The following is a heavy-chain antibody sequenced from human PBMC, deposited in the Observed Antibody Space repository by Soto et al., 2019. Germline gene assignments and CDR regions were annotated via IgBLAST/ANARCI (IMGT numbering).Heavy chain of an antibody. CDR2: IYYIGTT. J-gene: IGHJ5*02. CDR3: GKNETSSPWFAP. Sequence: PSETLALTCTASGGSISNGNFYWSWIRQLPGKGLEWIGNIYYIGTTSYNPSLKSRVTMSIDTSKNQFSLKLSSVVVGDTAMYYCGKNETSSPWFAPWGQGTLVTVSS. V-gene: IGHV4-31*03. CDR1: GGSISNGNFY.